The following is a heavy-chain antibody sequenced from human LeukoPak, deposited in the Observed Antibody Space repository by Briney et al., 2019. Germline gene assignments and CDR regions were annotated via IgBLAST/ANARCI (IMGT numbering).Heavy chain of an antibody. CDR3: ARDLVGVYYDSSGPPSAYGMDV. J-gene: IGHJ6*02. CDR2: IYYSGST. V-gene: IGHV4-59*01. D-gene: IGHD3-22*01. CDR1: GVSISSYY. Sequence: PSETLSLTCSVSGVSISSYYWSWIRQPPGKGLEWIGYIYYSGSTNYNPSLRSRVTISVDTSKNQFSLRLSSVTAADTAVYYCARDLVGVYYDSSGPPSAYGMDVWGQGTTVTVSS.